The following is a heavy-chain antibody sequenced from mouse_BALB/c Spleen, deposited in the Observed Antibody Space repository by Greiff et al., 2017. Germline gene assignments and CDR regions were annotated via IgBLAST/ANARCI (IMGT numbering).Heavy chain of an antibody. CDR2: ISYDGSN. CDR1: GYSITSGYY. Sequence: EVKLLESGPGLVKPSQSLSLTCSVTGYSITSGYYWNWIRQFPGNKLEWMGYISYDGSNNYNPSLKNRISITRDTSKNQFFLKLNSVTTEDTATYYCARGNWDGGNYFDYWGQGTTLTVSS. CDR3: ARGNWDGGNYFDY. D-gene: IGHD4-1*01. J-gene: IGHJ2*01. V-gene: IGHV3-6*02.